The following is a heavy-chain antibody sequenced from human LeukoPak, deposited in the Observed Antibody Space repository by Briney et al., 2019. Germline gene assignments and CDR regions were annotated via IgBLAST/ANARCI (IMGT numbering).Heavy chain of an antibody. CDR2: IYSGGST. Sequence: GGSLRLSCAASGFSFSSYGMHWVRQAPGKGLEWVSVIYSGGSTYYADSVKGRFTVSRDNSKNTLYLQMNSLRAEDTAVYYCARDGKFGEYNWFDPWGQGTLVTVSS. CDR1: GFSFSSYG. V-gene: IGHV3-NL1*01. CDR3: ARDGKFGEYNWFDP. D-gene: IGHD3-10*01. J-gene: IGHJ5*02.